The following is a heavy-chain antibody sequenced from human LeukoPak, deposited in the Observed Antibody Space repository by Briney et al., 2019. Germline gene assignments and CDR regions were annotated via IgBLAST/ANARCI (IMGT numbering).Heavy chain of an antibody. CDR1: GGSLSSGSYY. J-gene: IGHJ4*02. D-gene: IGHD6-13*01. V-gene: IGHV4-61*02. Sequence: PSQTLSLTCTVSGGSLSSGSYYWRWIRQPAGTGLEWIGRIYTSGSTNYNPSLKSRVTISVDTSKNQFSLKLSSVTAADTAAYYCASSDSSSSFDYWGQGTLVTVSS. CDR3: ASSDSSSSFDY. CDR2: IYTSGST.